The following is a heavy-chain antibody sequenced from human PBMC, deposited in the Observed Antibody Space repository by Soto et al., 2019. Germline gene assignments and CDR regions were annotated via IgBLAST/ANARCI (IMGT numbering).Heavy chain of an antibody. CDR2: IRNAARSYST. Sequence: EVQLVESGGALVQPGGSLRLSCVASGFTLSNHYMAWVRQAPGKGLEWIGLIRNAARSYSTEHAASVKGRFTISRDDSKNTLYLQMNSLRTEDTAVYYCADLTWSGSYLPWGQGTLVTVSS. V-gene: IGHV3-72*01. CDR3: ADLTWSGSYLP. CDR1: GFTLSNHY. J-gene: IGHJ5*02. D-gene: IGHD3-3*01.